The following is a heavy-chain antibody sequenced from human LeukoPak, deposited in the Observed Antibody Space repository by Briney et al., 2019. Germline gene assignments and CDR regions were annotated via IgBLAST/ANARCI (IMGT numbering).Heavy chain of an antibody. CDR3: AKQATYGQLADY. CDR2: IPYDGSNK. V-gene: IGHV3-30*18. CDR1: GFTLSSYG. J-gene: IGHJ4*02. D-gene: IGHD4-17*01. Sequence: GGSLRLSCAASGFTLSSYGMHWVRQAPGKGLEWVAVIPYDGSNKYYADSVKGRFTISRDNSKNTLYLQMNSLRAEDTAVYYCAKQATYGQLADYWGQGTLVTVSS.